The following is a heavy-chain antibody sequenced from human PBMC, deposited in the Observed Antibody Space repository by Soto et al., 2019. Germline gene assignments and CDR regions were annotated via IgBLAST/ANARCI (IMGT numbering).Heavy chain of an antibody. CDR1: GGSVSSGSYY. CDR3: ARDYTSRIAGSGNGFEY. D-gene: IGHD1-26*01. J-gene: IGHJ4*02. V-gene: IGHV4-61*01. Sequence: QVQLQESGPGLVKPSETLSLTCTVSGGSVSSGSYYWTWIRQPPGKGLEWIGYIYYSGSTKYNPSLKSRVTISVDTSQNQFSLKLSSVTAADTAVYYCARDYTSRIAGSGNGFEYWGQGTLVTVSA. CDR2: IYYSGST.